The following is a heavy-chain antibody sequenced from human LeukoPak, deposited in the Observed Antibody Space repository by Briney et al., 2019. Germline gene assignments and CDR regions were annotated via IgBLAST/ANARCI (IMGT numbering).Heavy chain of an antibody. J-gene: IGHJ4*02. CDR1: GYTFTSYG. V-gene: IGHV1-18*01. CDR2: ISAYNGNT. D-gene: IGHD6-6*01. Sequence: ASVKVSCKASGYTFTSYGISWVRQAPGQGLEWMGWISAYNGNTNYAQKFQGRVTMTRDTSISTAYMELSTLRSDDTAVYYCARDKGVGIAARGFLFDYWGQGTLVTVSS. CDR3: ARDKGVGIAARGFLFDY.